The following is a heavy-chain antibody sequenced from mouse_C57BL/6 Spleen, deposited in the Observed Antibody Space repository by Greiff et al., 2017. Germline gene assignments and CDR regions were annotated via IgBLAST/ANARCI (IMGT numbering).Heavy chain of an antibody. CDR3: ARERLRYAMDY. J-gene: IGHJ4*01. V-gene: IGHV1-82*01. CDR2: IFPGDGDT. D-gene: IGHD2-4*01. CDR1: GYAFSGSW. Sequence: VQLQQSGPELVKPGASVKISCKASGYAFSGSWMNWVQQRPGKGLEWIGRIFPGDGDTNYNGKFKGKATLTADKSSSTAYMQLSSLTSEDSAVYFCARERLRYAMDYWGQGTSVTVSS.